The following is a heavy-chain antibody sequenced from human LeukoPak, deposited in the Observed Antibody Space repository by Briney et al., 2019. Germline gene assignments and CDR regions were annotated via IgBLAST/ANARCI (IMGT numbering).Heavy chain of an antibody. CDR3: ARRGGHDFYYYYYMDV. V-gene: IGHV1-2*02. J-gene: IGHJ6*03. CDR2: INPNSGGT. Sequence: ASVKVSCKASGYTFTDYYMHWVRQAPGQGLEWMGWINPNSGGTNYAQKFQGRVTMTRDTSISTAYMELSRLRSDDTAVYYCARRGGHDFYYYYYMDVWGKGTTVTVSS. D-gene: IGHD5-12*01. CDR1: GYTFTDYY.